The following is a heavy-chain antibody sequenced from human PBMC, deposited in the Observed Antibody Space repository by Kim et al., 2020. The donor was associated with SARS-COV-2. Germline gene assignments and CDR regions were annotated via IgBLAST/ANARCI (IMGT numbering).Heavy chain of an antibody. Sequence: SETLSLTCTVSGGSISSSSYYWGWIRQPPGKGLEWIGSIYYSGSTYYNPSLKSRVTISVDTSKNQFSLKLSSVTAADTAVYYCARFSYYYDSSGYWAFDYWGQGTLVTVSS. CDR2: IYYSGST. D-gene: IGHD3-22*01. CDR3: ARFSYYYDSSGYWAFDY. J-gene: IGHJ4*02. CDR1: GGSISSSSYY. V-gene: IGHV4-39*01.